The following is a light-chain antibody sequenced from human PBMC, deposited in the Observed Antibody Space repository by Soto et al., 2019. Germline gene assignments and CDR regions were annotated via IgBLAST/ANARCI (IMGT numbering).Light chain of an antibody. J-gene: IGLJ1*01. CDR1: MRDVGGYNY. V-gene: IGLV2-14*01. Sequence: QSVLTQPASVSGSPGQSITSSVTVSMRDVGGYNYFSWYQQQSGKAPKLMIHEVSNRPSGVSNRFSGSKSGNTASLTISGLQAEDEADYYCSSYTSSRAYVFGIGTKVTVL. CDR2: EVS. CDR3: SSYTSSRAYV.